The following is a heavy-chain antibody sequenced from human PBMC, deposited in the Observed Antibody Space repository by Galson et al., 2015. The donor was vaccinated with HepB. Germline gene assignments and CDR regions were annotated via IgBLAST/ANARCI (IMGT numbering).Heavy chain of an antibody. CDR3: AREIYSYQHTPHYGMDV. V-gene: IGHV3-23*01. CDR1: GFTFRNYA. CDR2: ISGSGAST. Sequence: SLRLSCAASGFTFRNYAMSWVRQAPGKGLEWVSAISGSGASTFYADSVKGRFTISRDNSKNTLYLQMNSLRAEDTAVYYCAREIYSYQHTPHYGMDVWGQGTTVTVSS. J-gene: IGHJ6*02. D-gene: IGHD5-18*01.